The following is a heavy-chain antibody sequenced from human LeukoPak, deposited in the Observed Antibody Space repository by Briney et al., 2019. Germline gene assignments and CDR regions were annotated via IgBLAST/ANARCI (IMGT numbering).Heavy chain of an antibody. CDR3: AGRPDFWSGSYWAYYYYYMDV. Sequence: SETLSLTCAVYGGSFSGYYWSWLRQPPGKGLEWIGEINHSGSTNYNPSLKSRVTLSVDTSKNQFSLKLSSVTAADTAVYYCAGRPDFWSGSYWAYYYYYMDVWDKGTTVTVSS. D-gene: IGHD3-3*01. CDR2: INHSGST. V-gene: IGHV4-34*01. J-gene: IGHJ6*03. CDR1: GGSFSGYY.